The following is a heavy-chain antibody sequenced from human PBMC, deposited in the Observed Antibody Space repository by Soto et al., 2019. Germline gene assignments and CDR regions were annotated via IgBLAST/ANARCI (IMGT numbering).Heavy chain of an antibody. CDR3: ARGEHTSIDGHYYGMDV. D-gene: IGHD1-26*01. CDR2: ISAYNGNT. V-gene: IGHV1-18*04. Sequence: QVQLVQSGAEVKKPGASVKVSCKASGYTFTSYGISWVRQAPGQGLEWMGWISAYNGNTNYAQKLQGRVTMTTDTPTSTAYMELRSLSSDDTAVYYCARGEHTSIDGHYYGMDVWGQETTVTVSS. CDR1: GYTFTSYG. J-gene: IGHJ6*02.